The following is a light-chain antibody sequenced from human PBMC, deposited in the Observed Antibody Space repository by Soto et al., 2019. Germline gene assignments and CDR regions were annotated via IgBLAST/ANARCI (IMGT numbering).Light chain of an antibody. CDR2: NTS. CDR3: QQRGNLPYT. CDR1: QSVSGY. J-gene: IGKJ2*01. V-gene: IGKV3-11*01. Sequence: EIVLTQSPATLSLSPGERATLSCRASQSVSGYLAWYQQKPGQAPRLLIYNTSNRATGIPARFSGSGSVTDFTLTISRLPHDVLAYYCQQRGNLPYTFGQGTNLEIK.